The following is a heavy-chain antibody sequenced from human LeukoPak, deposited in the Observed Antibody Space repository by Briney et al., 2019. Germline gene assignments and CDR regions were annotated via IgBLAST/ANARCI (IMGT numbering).Heavy chain of an antibody. J-gene: IGHJ4*02. Sequence: PSETLPLTLTVSGGSISNFHWPWIRQPAGEGLEVIGRIYSSGSTNYNPSLKSRVTTSVDKSKNQFSLKLSSVTAADTAVYYCAGSNVGITGGSFDYWGQGTRVTVSS. D-gene: IGHD1-14*01. CDR1: GGSISNFH. CDR2: IYSSGST. CDR3: AGSNVGITGGSFDY. V-gene: IGHV4-4*07.